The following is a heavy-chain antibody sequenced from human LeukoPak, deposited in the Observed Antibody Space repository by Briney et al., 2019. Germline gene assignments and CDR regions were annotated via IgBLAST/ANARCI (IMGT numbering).Heavy chain of an antibody. Sequence: GGSPRLSCAASGFTFSTYWMHWARQAPGKGLVWVSRIKSDGSTNYADSVKGRFTISRDNAKNTLSLQMNSLRPEDTGVYYCARAPSEIGGYYPEYFRHWGQGTLVTVSS. J-gene: IGHJ1*01. D-gene: IGHD3-3*01. CDR2: IKSDGST. V-gene: IGHV3-74*01. CDR3: ARAPSEIGGYYPEYFRH. CDR1: GFTFSTYW.